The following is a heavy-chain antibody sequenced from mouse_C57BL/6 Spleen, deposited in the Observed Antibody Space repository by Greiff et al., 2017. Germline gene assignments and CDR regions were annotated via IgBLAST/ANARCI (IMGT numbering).Heavy chain of an antibody. Sequence: VQLQQSGPGLVKPSQSLSLTCSVTGYSITSGYYWNWIRQFPGNKLEWMGYISYDGSNNYNPSLKNRISITRDTSKNQFFLKLNSVTTEDTATYYCARDHWDDAMDYWGQGTSVTVSS. D-gene: IGHD4-1*01. CDR1: GYSITSGYY. CDR2: ISYDGSN. V-gene: IGHV3-6*01. CDR3: ARDHWDDAMDY. J-gene: IGHJ4*01.